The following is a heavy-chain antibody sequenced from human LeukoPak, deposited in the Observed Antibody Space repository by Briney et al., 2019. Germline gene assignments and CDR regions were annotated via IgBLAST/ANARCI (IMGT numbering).Heavy chain of an antibody. D-gene: IGHD2-15*01. Sequence: SETLSLTCTVSGGSISSYYWSWIRQPPGKGLEWIGYIYYSGSTNYNPSLKSRVTISVDTSKNQFSLKLSSVTAADTAVYYCARGVLVVVGNPAGWFDPWGQGTLVTVFS. V-gene: IGHV4-59*01. CDR2: IYYSGST. J-gene: IGHJ5*02. CDR3: ARGVLVVVGNPAGWFDP. CDR1: GGSISSYY.